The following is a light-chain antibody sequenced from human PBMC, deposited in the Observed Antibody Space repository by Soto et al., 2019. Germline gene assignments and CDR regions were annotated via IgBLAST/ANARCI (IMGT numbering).Light chain of an antibody. V-gene: IGLV2-23*01. CDR2: EGH. CDR1: SSDVGGYNY. CDR3: CLYIGATTYV. J-gene: IGLJ1*01. Sequence: QSALTQPASVSGSPGQSITISCTGTSSDVGGYNYVSWYQQHPGKAPKVMISEGHRRPSGVPDRFSGSTSVNSASLTISGLQADDEADYYGCLYIGATTYVFGTGTKVTVL.